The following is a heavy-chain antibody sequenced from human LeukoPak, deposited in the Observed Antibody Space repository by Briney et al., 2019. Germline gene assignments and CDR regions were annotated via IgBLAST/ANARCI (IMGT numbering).Heavy chain of an antibody. CDR3: ATPAHGYSYGYYFDY. CDR2: IYYSGST. J-gene: IGHJ4*02. D-gene: IGHD5-18*01. CDR1: GGSFSGYY. V-gene: IGHV4-34*01. Sequence: KPSETLSLTCAVYGGSFSGYYWSWIRQPPGKGLEWIGSIYYSGSTYYNPSLKSRVTISVDTSKNQFSLKLSSVTAADTAVYYCATPAHGYSYGYYFDYWGQGTLVTVSS.